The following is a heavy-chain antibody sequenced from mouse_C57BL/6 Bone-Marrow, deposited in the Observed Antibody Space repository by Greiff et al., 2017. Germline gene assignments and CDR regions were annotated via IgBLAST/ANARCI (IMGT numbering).Heavy chain of an antibody. J-gene: IGHJ4*01. Sequence: EVQLQQSGPELVKPGASVKISCKASGYSFTDYNMNWVKQSNGKSLEWIGVINPNYGTTSYNQKFKGKATLTVDPSSSTAYMQLNSLTSEDSAVYYCARASRYSNYVSYDAMDYWGQGTSVTVSS. CDR3: ARASRYSNYVSYDAMDY. CDR1: GYSFTDYN. V-gene: IGHV1-39*01. D-gene: IGHD2-5*01. CDR2: INPNYGTT.